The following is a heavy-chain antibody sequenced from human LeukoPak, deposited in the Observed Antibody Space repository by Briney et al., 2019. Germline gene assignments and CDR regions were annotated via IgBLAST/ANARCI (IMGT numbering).Heavy chain of an antibody. CDR3: ARLNYDILTGSPGLDY. V-gene: IGHV4-4*07. Sequence: SETLSLTCAVSGGSITHYYWTWIRQSAGKGLEWIGRVYSSGTTDYNPSLKSRVTVSLDTSKSQFSLKLSSVTAADTAVYYCARLNYDILTGSPGLDYWGQGTLVTVSS. J-gene: IGHJ4*02. CDR2: VYSSGTT. D-gene: IGHD3-9*01. CDR1: GGSITHYY.